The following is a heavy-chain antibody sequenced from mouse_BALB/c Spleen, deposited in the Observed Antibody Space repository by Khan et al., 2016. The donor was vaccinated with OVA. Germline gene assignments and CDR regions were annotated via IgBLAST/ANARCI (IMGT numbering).Heavy chain of an antibody. CDR2: ISAGGST. CDR1: PLSPPTHC. J-gene: IGHJ2*01. D-gene: IGHD1-3*01. V-gene: IGHV2-9*02. Sequence: PVLFPPSPPPPLPSPPHPLSPPTHCLTWLPPSPGKGLECLGVISAGGSTNYNSALMSRLSISKDNSKSQVFLKMNSLQTDDTAMYYCARLEDIWGQGTTLTVSS. CDR3: ARLEDI.